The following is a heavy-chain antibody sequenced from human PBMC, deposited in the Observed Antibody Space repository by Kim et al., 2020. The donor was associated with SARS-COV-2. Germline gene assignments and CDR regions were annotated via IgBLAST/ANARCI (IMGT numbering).Heavy chain of an antibody. J-gene: IGHJ4*02. CDR3: AKGRTGASDNYFDY. D-gene: IGHD3-10*01. V-gene: IGHV3-23*01. CDR2: VSASGAGT. CDR1: GFTFAGNS. Sequence: GGSLRLSCAASGFTFAGNSMSWVRQAPGKGLEWVSGVSASGAGTYYADSVKGRFTISRDNSKNTLILLMSSLRADDSAVYYCAKGRTGASDNYFDYWGQGTPVSASS.